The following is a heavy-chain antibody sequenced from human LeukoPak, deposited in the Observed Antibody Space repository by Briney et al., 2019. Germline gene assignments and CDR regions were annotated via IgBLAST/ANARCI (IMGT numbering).Heavy chain of an antibody. Sequence: PGGSLRLSCAASGFTFSSYSMNWVRQAPGKGLEWVSSISSSSSYIYYADSVKGRFTISRDNAKNSLYLQMNSLRAEDTAVYYCARVRGGDRIGGFDYWGQGTLVTVSS. J-gene: IGHJ4*02. V-gene: IGHV3-21*01. CDR1: GFTFSSYS. CDR2: ISSSSSYI. CDR3: ARVRGGDRIGGFDY. D-gene: IGHD2-21*01.